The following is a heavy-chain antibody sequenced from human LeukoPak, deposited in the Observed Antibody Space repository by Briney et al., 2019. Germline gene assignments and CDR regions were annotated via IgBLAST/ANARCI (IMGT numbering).Heavy chain of an antibody. J-gene: IGHJ3*02. D-gene: IGHD6-13*01. CDR3: ARRGAKFAAAGDAFDI. V-gene: IGHV3-21*01. Sequence: GGSLRLSCVASGFTFSSYSMNWVRQAPGKGLEWVSSISSSSSYIYYADSVKGRFTISRDNAKNSLYLQMNSLRAEDTAVYYCARRGAKFAAAGDAFDIWGQGTMVTVSS. CDR2: ISSSSSYI. CDR1: GFTFSSYS.